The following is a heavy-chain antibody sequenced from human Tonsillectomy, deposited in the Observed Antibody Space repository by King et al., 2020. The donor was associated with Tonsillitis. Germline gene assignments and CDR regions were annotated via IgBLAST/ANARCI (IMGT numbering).Heavy chain of an antibody. Sequence: VQLQESGPGLVKPSETLSLNCSVSGDSVRTGSHYWSWIRQPPGQGLEWIGYIYYDGDTNYNPSLKSRVTISIDTSKNKFSLKVTSMTAADTAVYYCAAGAHYSGYWGQGTLVTVSS. CDR1: GDSVRTGSHY. CDR3: AAGAHYSGY. D-gene: IGHD3-10*01. V-gene: IGHV4-61*01. J-gene: IGHJ4*02. CDR2: IYYDGDT.